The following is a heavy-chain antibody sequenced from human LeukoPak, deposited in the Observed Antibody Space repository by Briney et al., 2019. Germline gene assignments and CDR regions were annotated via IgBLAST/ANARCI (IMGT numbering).Heavy chain of an antibody. CDR2: IYYSGST. V-gene: IGHV4-30-4*01. CDR3: ALVDSSGYYSFDY. CDR1: GGSISSGDYY. D-gene: IGHD3-22*01. Sequence: SETLSLTCTVSGGSISSGDYYWSWIRQPPGKGLEWIGYIYYSGSTYYNPSLKSRVTISVDTSKNQFSLRLSSVTAADTAVYYCALVDSSGYYSFDYWGQGTLVTVSS. J-gene: IGHJ4*02.